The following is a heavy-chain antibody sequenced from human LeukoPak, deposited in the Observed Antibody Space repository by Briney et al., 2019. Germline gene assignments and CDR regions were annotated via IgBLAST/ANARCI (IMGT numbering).Heavy chain of an antibody. CDR1: GYSFTTYG. Sequence: GASVKVSCKASGYSFTTYGISWLRQAPGQGLEWLGWISANNGNTNYAQKLQGRVTMTTDTSTSTVYMELSSLRSEDMAVYYCARDYLKVVVAGTAPSAGHMDYWGQGTLVTVSS. D-gene: IGHD2-15*01. CDR2: ISANNGNT. J-gene: IGHJ4*02. CDR3: ARDYLKVVVAGTAPSAGHMDY. V-gene: IGHV1-18*03.